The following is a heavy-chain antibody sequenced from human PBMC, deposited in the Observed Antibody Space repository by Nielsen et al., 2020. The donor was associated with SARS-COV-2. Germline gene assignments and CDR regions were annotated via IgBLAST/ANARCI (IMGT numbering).Heavy chain of an antibody. D-gene: IGHD2-2*01. V-gene: IGHV3-11*04. CDR1: GFTFSDYF. J-gene: IGHJ5*02. CDR3: ARVDHSTISA. Sequence: GGSLRLSCAASGFTFSDYFLSWIRQAPGKGLDWISYISETGTTIYYADSVRGRFTISRDNAKNSLYLQMNDLRDDDTAVYYCARVDHSTISAWGQGTLVTVSS. CDR2: ISETGTTI.